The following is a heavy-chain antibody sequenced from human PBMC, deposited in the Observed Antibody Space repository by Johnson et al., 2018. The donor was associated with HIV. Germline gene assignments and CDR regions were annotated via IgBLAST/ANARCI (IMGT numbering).Heavy chain of an antibody. J-gene: IGHJ3*02. CDR1: GFTFSDYH. V-gene: IGHV3-11*04. CDR2: ISSSGNTI. D-gene: IGHD6-19*01. Sequence: QVQLVESGGGLVKPGGSLRLSCVASGFTFSDYHISWIRKAPGKGLEWVSYISSSGNTIYNADSVKARFTISRDNAKNSLYLQMNSLRTEDTAAYYCARAGSTSGWFDAFDIWGQGTMVTVSS. CDR3: ARAGSTSGWFDAFDI.